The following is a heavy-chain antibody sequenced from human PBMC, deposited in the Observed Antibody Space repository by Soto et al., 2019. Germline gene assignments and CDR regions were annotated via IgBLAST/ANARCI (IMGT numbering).Heavy chain of an antibody. Sequence: QEQLVESGGGVFQPGRSLRLSCAASGFTFSTYGMHWVRQAPGKGLEWVAIISYDGSNKYYADSVQGRFTISRDNSKNTLYLQMNSLRAEDTAVYYCAKDIHPGRDGYHSGGDCWGQGTLVTVSS. CDR1: GFTFSTYG. V-gene: IGHV3-30*18. J-gene: IGHJ4*02. D-gene: IGHD5-12*01. CDR2: ISYDGSNK. CDR3: AKDIHPGRDGYHSGGDC.